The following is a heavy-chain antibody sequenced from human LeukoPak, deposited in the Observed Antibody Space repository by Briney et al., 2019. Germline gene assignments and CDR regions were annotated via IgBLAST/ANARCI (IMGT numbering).Heavy chain of an antibody. D-gene: IGHD6-19*01. CDR1: GFTFSSYS. V-gene: IGHV3-48*02. CDR2: ISSSSSTI. Sequence: GGSLRLSCAASGFTFSSYSMNWVRQAPGKGLEWVSYISSSSSTIYYADSVKGRFTISRDNAKNSLYLQMNSLRDEDTAVYYCARDATLQYSSGWYYFDYWGQGTLVTVSS. CDR3: ARDATLQYSSGWYYFDY. J-gene: IGHJ4*02.